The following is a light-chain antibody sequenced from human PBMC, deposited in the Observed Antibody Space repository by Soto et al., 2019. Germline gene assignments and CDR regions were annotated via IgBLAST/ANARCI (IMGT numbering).Light chain of an antibody. J-gene: IGLJ2*01. Sequence: QSALTQPPSASGSPGQSVTISCTGTSRDVGGHDYVSWYQQHPGKAPKLMIYEVSKRPSGVPDRFSGSKSGNTASLTVSGLQAEDEADCYCSSYVTGNSLIFGGGTKVTVL. V-gene: IGLV2-8*01. CDR3: SSYVTGNSLI. CDR2: EVS. CDR1: SRDVGGHDY.